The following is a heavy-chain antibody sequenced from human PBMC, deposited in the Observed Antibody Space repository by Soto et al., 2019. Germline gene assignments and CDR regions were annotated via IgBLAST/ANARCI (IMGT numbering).Heavy chain of an antibody. D-gene: IGHD1-7*01. J-gene: IGHJ6*02. Sequence: GESLKISCKGSGYSFTSYWISWVRQMPGKGLEWMGRIDPSDSYTNYSPSFQGHVTISADKSISTAYLQWSSLKASDTAMYYCARPEVNWNYVLSYYYYGMDVWGQGTTVTVS. CDR2: IDPSDSYT. CDR3: ARPEVNWNYVLSYYYYGMDV. CDR1: GYSFTSYW. V-gene: IGHV5-10-1*01.